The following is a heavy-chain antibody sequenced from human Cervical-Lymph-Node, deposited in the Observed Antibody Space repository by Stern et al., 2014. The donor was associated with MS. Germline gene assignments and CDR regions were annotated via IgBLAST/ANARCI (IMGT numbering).Heavy chain of an antibody. V-gene: IGHV1-18*01. D-gene: IGHD1-1*01. Sequence: QVQLVQSGDEVKKPGASVKVSWKASGDSFSNYGISWVRLGPGQGLEWMGWITAYNGNTNYAQNFQGRVTLTTDTSTSTVYMELKSLRPDDAAVYYCARAAGMLDYWGQGTLVTVS. CDR2: ITAYNGNT. CDR3: ARAAGMLDY. J-gene: IGHJ4*02. CDR1: GDSFSNYG.